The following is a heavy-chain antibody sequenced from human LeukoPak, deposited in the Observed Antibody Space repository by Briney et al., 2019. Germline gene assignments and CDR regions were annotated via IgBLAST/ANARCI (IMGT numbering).Heavy chain of an antibody. CDR3: AKEDYYYYYMDV. V-gene: IGHV3-30*02. J-gene: IGHJ6*03. Sequence: PGGSLRLSCVASGFTYSHNGMHWVRQAPGKGLEWVAFIRYDGSNKYYADSVKGRFTISGDNSKNTLYLQMNSLRAEDTAVYYCAKEDYYYYYMDVWGKGTTVTISS. CDR2: IRYDGSNK. CDR1: GFTYSHNG.